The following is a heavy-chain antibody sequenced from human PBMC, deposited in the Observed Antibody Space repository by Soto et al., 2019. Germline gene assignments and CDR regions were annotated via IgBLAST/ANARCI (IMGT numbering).Heavy chain of an antibody. CDR2: ISGSGGTT. CDR3: AKDFGASGTVNWFDP. CDR1: GFTFSNYW. J-gene: IGHJ5*02. V-gene: IGHV3-23*01. D-gene: IGHD3-10*01. Sequence: PGGSLRLSCAASGFTFSNYWMNWVRQAPGKGLEWVSGISGSGGTTYYADSVKGRFTISRDNSKTTLYLQMNSLRAEDTAVYYCAKDFGASGTVNWFDPWGQGTLVTVSS.